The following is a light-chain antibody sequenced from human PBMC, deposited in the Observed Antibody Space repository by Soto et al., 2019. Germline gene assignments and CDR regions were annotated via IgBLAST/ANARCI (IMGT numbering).Light chain of an antibody. CDR1: SSEVGGYNY. J-gene: IGLJ1*01. V-gene: IGLV2-14*01. CDR3: SSYRSSSTVYV. Sequence: QSALTQPASVSGSPGQSITISCTGTSSEVGGYNYVSWYQQHPGEAPKLLIYDVSNRPSGVSNRFSGSKSGNTAFLTISGLQAEDEADYYCSSYRSSSTVYVFGTGTKVTVL. CDR2: DVS.